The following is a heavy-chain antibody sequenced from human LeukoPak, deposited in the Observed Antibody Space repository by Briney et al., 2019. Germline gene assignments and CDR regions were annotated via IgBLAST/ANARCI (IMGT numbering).Heavy chain of an antibody. D-gene: IGHD1-1*01. V-gene: IGHV1-69*13. Sequence: SVKVSCKASGYTFTNYYIHWVRQAPGQGLEWMGGIIPIFGTANYAQKFQGRVTITADESTSTAYMELSSLRSEDTAVYYCARVGLERRLGRHNYYYYGMDVWGQGTTVTVSS. CDR2: IIPIFGTA. J-gene: IGHJ6*02. CDR3: ARVGLERRLGRHNYYYYGMDV. CDR1: GYTFTNYY.